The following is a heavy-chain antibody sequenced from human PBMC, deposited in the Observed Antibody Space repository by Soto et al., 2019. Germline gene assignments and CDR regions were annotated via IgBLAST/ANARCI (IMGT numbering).Heavy chain of an antibody. V-gene: IGHV3-48*02. CDR2: IASSSSTI. D-gene: IGHD3-22*01. Sequence: GGSLRLSCAASGFTFSSYSMNWVRQAPGKGLEWVSYIASSSSTIYYADSVKGRFTISRDNAKNSLYLQMNSLRDEDTAVYYCARGADYDSSGIRLNWFDPWGQGTLVTVSS. J-gene: IGHJ5*02. CDR3: ARGADYDSSGIRLNWFDP. CDR1: GFTFSSYS.